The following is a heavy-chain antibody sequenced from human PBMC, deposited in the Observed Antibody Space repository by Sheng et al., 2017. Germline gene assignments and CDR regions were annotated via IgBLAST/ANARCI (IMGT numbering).Heavy chain of an antibody. V-gene: IGHV3-23*01. CDR1: GFIFSNYA. D-gene: IGHD3-10*01. J-gene: IGHJ6*02. Sequence: EVQLLESGGGLVQPGGSLRLSCAASGFIFSNYAMSWVRQAPGKGLEWVSAISSGAGTYYADSVKGRFTISRDNSRNTVYLQMHSLRAEDTAVYYCAKGEAVGFGDGTSIYYPYGMDVWGQGP. CDR2: ISSGAGT. CDR3: AKGEAVGFGDGTSIYYPYGMDV.